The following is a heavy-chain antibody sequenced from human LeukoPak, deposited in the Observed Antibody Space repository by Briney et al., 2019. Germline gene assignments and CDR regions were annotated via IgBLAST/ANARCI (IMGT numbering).Heavy chain of an antibody. CDR1: GFTFDDYA. V-gene: IGHV3-9*01. Sequence: GRSLRLSCAASGFTFDDYAMHWVRQAPGKGLEWVSGMSWNSGSIGYADSVKGRFTISRDNAKNSLYLQMNSLRAEDTALYYCAKEMISSWKSLYYYYGMDVWGQGTTVTVSS. J-gene: IGHJ6*02. CDR3: AKEMISSWKSLYYYYGMDV. CDR2: MSWNSGSI. D-gene: IGHD6-13*01.